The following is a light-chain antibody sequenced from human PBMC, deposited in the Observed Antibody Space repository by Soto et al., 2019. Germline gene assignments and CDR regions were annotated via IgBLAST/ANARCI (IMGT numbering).Light chain of an antibody. J-gene: IGLJ1*01. V-gene: IGLV2-11*01. CDR2: DVS. CDR1: SSDIGAYNY. CDR3: CSYAGTYTYV. Sequence: QSVLTQPRSVSGSPGQSVTISCTGTSSDIGAYNYVSWYQQHPGKVPKLMLYDVSQRPSGVPDRFSGSKSGNTASLTISGLQAEDEADYYCCSYAGTYTYVFGTGTKLTVL.